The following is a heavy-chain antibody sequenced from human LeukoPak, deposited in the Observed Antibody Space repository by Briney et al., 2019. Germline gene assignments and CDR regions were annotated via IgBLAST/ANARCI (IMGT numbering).Heavy chain of an antibody. Sequence: PGGSLRLSCAASGFTVSSSYMSWVRQAPGKGLEWVSVFYSGGKTYYTDSVKGRFTISRDNSKNTLYLQMNSLRAEDTAVYYCAKDSRAVAGTRTEFDYWGQGTLVTVSS. D-gene: IGHD6-19*01. CDR2: FYSGGKT. V-gene: IGHV3-53*01. J-gene: IGHJ4*02. CDR3: AKDSRAVAGTRTEFDY. CDR1: GFTVSSSY.